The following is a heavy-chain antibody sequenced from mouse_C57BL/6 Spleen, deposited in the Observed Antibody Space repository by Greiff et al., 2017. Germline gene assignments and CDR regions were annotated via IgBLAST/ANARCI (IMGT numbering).Heavy chain of an antibody. V-gene: IGHV1-82*01. J-gene: IGHJ3*01. CDR2: IYPGDGDT. D-gene: IGHD2-4*01. CDR1: GYAFSSSW. Sequence: VQLQQSGPELVKPGASVKISCKASGYAFSSSWLNWVKQRPGKGLEWIGRIYPGDGDTNYNGKFKGKATLTADKTSSPAYMQLSSLTSEDSAVYFSAVYDYEGSWFAYWGQGTLVTVSA. CDR3: AVYDYEGSWFAY.